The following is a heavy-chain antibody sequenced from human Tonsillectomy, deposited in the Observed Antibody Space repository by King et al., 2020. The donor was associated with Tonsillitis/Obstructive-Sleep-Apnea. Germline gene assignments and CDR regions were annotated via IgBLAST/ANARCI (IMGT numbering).Heavy chain of an antibody. D-gene: IGHD3-10*01. J-gene: IGHJ4*02. CDR2: ISYDGSNK. Sequence: VQLVESGGGVVQPGRSLRLSCAASGFTFTTYAMHWVRQAPGKGLEWVALISYDGSNKFYADSVKGRFTISRDNSKNTVSLQMNSLRAEGTAVCYCARDRTMVQRIITRLFDYWGQGTLVTVSS. CDR3: ARDRTMVQRIITRLFDY. CDR1: GFTFTTYA. V-gene: IGHV3-30*01.